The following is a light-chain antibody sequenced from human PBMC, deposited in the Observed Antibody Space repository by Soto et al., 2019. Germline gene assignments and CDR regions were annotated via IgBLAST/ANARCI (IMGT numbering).Light chain of an antibody. CDR1: QDISNY. CDR3: QHYDSLPYT. Sequence: DIQMTQSPSSLSASVGDRVTITCQASQDISNYLNWYQQRPGKAPKLLIYDVSNLGTGVPSRFRGSGAGTDCTFTISSLQPEDIATYYCQHYDSLPYTFGQGTKLEIK. CDR2: DVS. V-gene: IGKV1-33*01. J-gene: IGKJ2*01.